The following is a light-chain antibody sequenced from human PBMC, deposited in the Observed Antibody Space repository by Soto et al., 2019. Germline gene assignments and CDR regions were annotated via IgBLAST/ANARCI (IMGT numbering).Light chain of an antibody. V-gene: IGKV3-20*01. CDR2: GAS. CDR1: QSVSSNY. Sequence: EIVLTQSPGTLSLSPGERATLSCRVSQSVSSNYLAWYQQKSGQAPRLLIYGASSRATGIPDRFSGSGSGTDFTLTISSLEPEDFAVYYCQQYGGSPRTFGQGTKVEIK. J-gene: IGKJ1*01. CDR3: QQYGGSPRT.